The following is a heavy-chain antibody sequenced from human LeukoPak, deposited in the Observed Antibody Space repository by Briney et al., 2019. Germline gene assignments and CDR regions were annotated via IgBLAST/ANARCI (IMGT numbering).Heavy chain of an antibody. CDR3: ARDQGGGTSY. CDR2: ISSLSGTI. D-gene: IGHD1-26*01. CDR1: GFIFSSYS. Sequence: GGSLRLSCAASGFIFSSYSMNWVRQAPGEGLEWVSYISSLSGTIYYADSVKGRFTISRDNAKNSLYLQMDSLRVEDTAVYYCARDQGGGTSYWGQGTLVTVSS. J-gene: IGHJ4*02. V-gene: IGHV3-48*01.